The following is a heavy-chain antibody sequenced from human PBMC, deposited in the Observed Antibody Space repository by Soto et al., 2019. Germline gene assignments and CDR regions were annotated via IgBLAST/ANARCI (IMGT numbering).Heavy chain of an antibody. CDR1: GGSISGYY. D-gene: IGHD1-26*01. Sequence: SETLSLTCSVSGGSISGYYCSWFRQPPGKGLEWIGYMGYSGYTSYNPSLRSRVIISVDESKNHFSLKLSSVTAADTAVYYCARSEATALDYWGQGTLVTVSS. CDR2: MGYSGYT. J-gene: IGHJ4*02. CDR3: ARSEATALDY. V-gene: IGHV4-59*12.